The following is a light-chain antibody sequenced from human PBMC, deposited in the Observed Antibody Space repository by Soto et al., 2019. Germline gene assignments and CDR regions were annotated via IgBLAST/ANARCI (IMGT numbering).Light chain of an antibody. Sequence: QMTQSPSSVSASVGDRVTITCRASHSISRYLAWYQQTPGKAPKLLIYGASSLQPGVPTRFSGTGSGTEFTLTVNNLQPEDAATYSCQQANSFPWTFGQGT. V-gene: IGKV1-12*01. CDR3: QQANSFPWT. CDR1: HSISRY. CDR2: GAS. J-gene: IGKJ1*01.